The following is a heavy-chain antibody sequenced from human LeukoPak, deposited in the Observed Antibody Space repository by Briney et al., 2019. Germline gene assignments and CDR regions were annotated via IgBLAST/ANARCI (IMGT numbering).Heavy chain of an antibody. CDR2: ISGSGGST. CDR3: ARGDTYYYDSSGYYCGFDV. V-gene: IGHV3-23*01. CDR1: GFTFSSYA. D-gene: IGHD3-22*01. Sequence: GGSLRLSCAASGFTFSSYAMSWVRQAPGKGLEWVSAISGSGGSTYYADSVKGRFIISRDNAENSLYLQMSSLRAEDTAVYYCARGDTYYYDSSGYYCGFDVWGQGTMVTVSS. J-gene: IGHJ3*01.